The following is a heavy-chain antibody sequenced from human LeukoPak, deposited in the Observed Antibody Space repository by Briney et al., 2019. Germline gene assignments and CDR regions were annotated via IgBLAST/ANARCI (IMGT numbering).Heavy chain of an antibody. V-gene: IGHV3-21*01. CDR2: ISSGNSYI. J-gene: IGHJ4*02. D-gene: IGHD6-19*01. CDR3: ARGPTVIGVAGTWPLDY. Sequence: GGSLRLSCAASGFTFSRSWMGWVRQAPGKGLEWVSSISSGNSYIYYGDSVKGRFTISRDNAKNSLYLQMSSLRAEDTAVYYCARGPTVIGVAGTWPLDYWGQGTLVTVSS. CDR1: GFTFSRSW.